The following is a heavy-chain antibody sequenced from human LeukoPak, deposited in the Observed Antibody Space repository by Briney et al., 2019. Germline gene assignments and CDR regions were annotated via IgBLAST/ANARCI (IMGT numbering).Heavy chain of an antibody. CDR3: AKDSCSNTSCYMEDY. CDR1: GFTFDDYA. CDR2: ISWNSGSI. J-gene: IGHJ4*02. V-gene: IGHV3-9*01. D-gene: IGHD2-2*02. Sequence: GGSLRLSCAASGFTFDDYAMHWVRQAPGKGLEWVSGISWNSGSIGYADSVKGRFTISRDNAKNSLYLQMNSLRAEDTALYYCAKDSCSNTSCYMEDYWGQGTLVTVSS.